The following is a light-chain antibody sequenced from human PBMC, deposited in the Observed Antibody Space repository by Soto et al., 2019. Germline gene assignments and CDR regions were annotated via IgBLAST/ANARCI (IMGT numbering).Light chain of an antibody. V-gene: IGKV3-15*01. Sequence: ELGLTQSPAALSVSPGERATLSCRASQTVSNNLAWYHQKPAQAPRLLFYGASPRATGIPARFSGSGSATDFTLTISSLQSEDFAVYCCQQYNIWPSTFGQGTRLEIK. CDR1: QTVSNN. J-gene: IGKJ5*01. CDR2: GAS. CDR3: QQYNIWPST.